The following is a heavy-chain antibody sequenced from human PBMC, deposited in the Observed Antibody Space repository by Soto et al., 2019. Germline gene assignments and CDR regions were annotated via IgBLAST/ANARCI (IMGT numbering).Heavy chain of an antibody. CDR3: AREREVLRFLEWLFYDGMDV. CDR2: ISYDGSNK. V-gene: IGHV3-30-3*01. J-gene: IGHJ6*02. CDR1: GCTFSSYA. D-gene: IGHD3-3*01. Sequence: GGSLRLSWAASGCTFSSYAMHWVRQAPGKGLEWVAVISYDGSNKYYADSVKGRFTISRDNSKNTLYLQMNSLRAEDTAVYYCAREREVLRFLEWLFYDGMDVWGQGTTVTLSS.